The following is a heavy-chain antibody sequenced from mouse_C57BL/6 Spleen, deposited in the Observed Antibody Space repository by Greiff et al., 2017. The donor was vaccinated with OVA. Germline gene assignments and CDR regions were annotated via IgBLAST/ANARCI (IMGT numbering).Heavy chain of an antibody. Sequence: QVQLQQSGAELARPGASVKLSCKASGYTFTSYGISWVKQRTGQGLEWIGEIYPRSGNTYYNDKFKGKATLTADKSSSTAYMELRSLTSENSAVYVCASCVGSSSYGNARDYWGQGTSVTVSS. CDR1: GYTFTSYG. CDR2: IYPRSGNT. V-gene: IGHV1-81*01. J-gene: IGHJ4*01. CDR3: ASCVGSSSYGNARDY. D-gene: IGHD3-2*02.